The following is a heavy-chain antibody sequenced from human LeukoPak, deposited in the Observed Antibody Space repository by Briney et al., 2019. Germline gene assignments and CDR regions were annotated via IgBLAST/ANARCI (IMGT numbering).Heavy chain of an antibody. CDR1: GGSISSGSYY. D-gene: IGHD3-22*01. J-gene: IGHJ4*02. CDR3: ARETYYYDSSGYWRYFDY. V-gene: IGHV4-61*02. CDR2: IYSSGNT. Sequence: SETLSLTCTVSGGSISSGSYYWSWIRQPAEKGLEWIGRIYSSGNTNYNPSLKSRVTISVDTSKNQFSLKLSSVTAADTAVYYCARETYYYDSSGYWRYFDYWGQGTLVTVSS.